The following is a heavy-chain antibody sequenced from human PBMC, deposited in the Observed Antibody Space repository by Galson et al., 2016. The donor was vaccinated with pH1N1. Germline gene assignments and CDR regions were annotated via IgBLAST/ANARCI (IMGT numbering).Heavy chain of an antibody. CDR3: ARDSKGGIPFHY. V-gene: IGHV1-2*02. CDR1: GYTFTDYY. J-gene: IGHJ4*02. CDR2: INPNSDVT. D-gene: IGHD1-26*01. Sequence: SVKVSCKASGYTFTDYYIHWVRQAPGKGLEWMGWINPNSDVTKYAQKFQDRVTMTRDTSINTAYMELSGLTFDDTAVYYCARDSKGGIPFHYWGQGTLVTLSS.